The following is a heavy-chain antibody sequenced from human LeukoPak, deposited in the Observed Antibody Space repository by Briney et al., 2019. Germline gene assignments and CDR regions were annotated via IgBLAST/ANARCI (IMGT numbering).Heavy chain of an antibody. Sequence: ASVKVSCKASGYTFTSYGISWVRQAPGQGLEWMGWISAYNGNTNYAQKLQGRVTMTTDTSTSTAYMELRSLRSDDTAVYYCARDPAFGYYDSSGYTMALDYWGQGALVTVSS. CDR1: GYTFTSYG. CDR3: ARDPAFGYYDSSGYTMALDY. D-gene: IGHD3-22*01. CDR2: ISAYNGNT. J-gene: IGHJ4*02. V-gene: IGHV1-18*01.